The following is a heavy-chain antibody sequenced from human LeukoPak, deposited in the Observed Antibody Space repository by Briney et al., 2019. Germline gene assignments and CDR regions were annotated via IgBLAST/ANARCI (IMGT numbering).Heavy chain of an antibody. CDR2: ISGSGGST. V-gene: IGHV3-23*01. D-gene: IGHD3-10*01. CDR3: AKGRVRGGAADIGGY. J-gene: IGHJ4*02. Sequence: PGWALRLSCAASGFTFSSYAMSWVRQAPGKGLEWVSWISGSGGSTYYADSVKGRFTISRDNSKNTMYLRMKSLRAEDTAVYFCAKGRVRGGAADIGGYWGQGTLVTVSS. CDR1: GFTFSSYA.